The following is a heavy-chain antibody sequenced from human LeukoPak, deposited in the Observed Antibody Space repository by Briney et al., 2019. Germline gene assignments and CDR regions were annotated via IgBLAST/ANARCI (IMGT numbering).Heavy chain of an antibody. D-gene: IGHD2-21*02. CDR3: TRDCGGDCYSADY. CDR2: IRSKAYGGTT. J-gene: IGHJ4*02. CDR1: GFTFGDYA. Sequence: GGSLRLSCTASGFTFGDYAMSWVRQAPGKGREWVGFIRSKAYGGTTEYAASVKGRFTISRDDSKSIAYLQMNSLKTEDTAVYYCTRDCGGDCYSADYWGQGTLVTVSS. V-gene: IGHV3-49*04.